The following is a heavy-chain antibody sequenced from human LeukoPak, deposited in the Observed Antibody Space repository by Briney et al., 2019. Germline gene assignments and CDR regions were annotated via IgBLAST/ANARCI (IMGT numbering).Heavy chain of an antibody. CDR2: IYSSGST. CDR3: ARGADSSGYYSIFYFDY. Sequence: KPSETLSLTCTVSGGSLSSDYWSWIRQPAGKGLEWIGRIYSSGSTNYNPSLKSRVTISVDTSKNQFSLKLSSVTAADTAVYYCARGADSSGYYSIFYFDYWGQGTLVTVSS. D-gene: IGHD3-22*01. J-gene: IGHJ4*02. V-gene: IGHV4-4*07. CDR1: GGSLSSDY.